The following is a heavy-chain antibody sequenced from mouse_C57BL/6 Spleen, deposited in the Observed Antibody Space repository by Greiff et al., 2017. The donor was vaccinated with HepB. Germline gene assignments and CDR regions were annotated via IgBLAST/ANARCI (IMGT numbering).Heavy chain of an antibody. D-gene: IGHD2-5*01. J-gene: IGHJ4*01. CDR1: GYTFTSYW. CDR2: IYPSDSET. CDR3: ARSAYYSNLDAMDY. Sequence: VQLQQSGAELVRPGSSVKLSCKASGYTFTSYWMDWVKQRPGQGLEWIGNIYPSDSETHYNQKFKDKATLTVDKSSSTAYMQLSSLTSEDSAVYYCARSAYYSNLDAMDYWGQGTSVTVSS. V-gene: IGHV1-61*01.